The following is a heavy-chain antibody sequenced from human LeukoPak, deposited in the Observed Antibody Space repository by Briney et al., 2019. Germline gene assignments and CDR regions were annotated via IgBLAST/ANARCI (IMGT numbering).Heavy chain of an antibody. J-gene: IGHJ4*02. CDR3: ARGPRLVRGVIDY. V-gene: IGHV4-34*01. CDR1: GGSFSGYY. Sequence: SETLSLTCAVYGGSFSGYYWSWIRQPPGKGLEWIGEINHSGSTNYNPSLKSRVTISVDTSKNQFSLKLSSVTAADTAVYCCARGPRLVRGVIDYWGQGTLVTVSS. CDR2: INHSGST. D-gene: IGHD3-10*01.